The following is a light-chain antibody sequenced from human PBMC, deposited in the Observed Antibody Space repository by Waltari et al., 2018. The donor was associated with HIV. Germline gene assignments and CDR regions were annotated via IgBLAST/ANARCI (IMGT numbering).Light chain of an antibody. J-gene: IGLJ1*01. CDR2: KDT. V-gene: IGLV3-25*03. Sequence: SSELTPSPSASVSPGQTARITCSGERLPKHCAYCYQQKPGQAPVLVIYKDTERPAGIPERFSGSSSGTTVTLTISGVQAEDEADYYCHSADSSGNYVYVFGTGTKVTVL. CDR1: RLPKHC. CDR3: HSADSSGNYVYV.